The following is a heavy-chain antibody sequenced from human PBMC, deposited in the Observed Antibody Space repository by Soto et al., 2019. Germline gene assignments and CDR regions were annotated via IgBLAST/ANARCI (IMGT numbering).Heavy chain of an antibody. CDR3: ARPSRLYENWYFDL. Sequence: QVQLQESGPGLVKPSETLSLTCTVSVGSISSYYWTWIRQPPGKGLEWIGYIYYSGSTNYNPSLKSRVTISVDTSKNQFSLKLSSVTAADTAVYYCARPSRLYENWYFDLWGRGTLVTVSS. D-gene: IGHD3-3*01. J-gene: IGHJ2*01. CDR2: IYYSGST. V-gene: IGHV4-59*08. CDR1: VGSISSYY.